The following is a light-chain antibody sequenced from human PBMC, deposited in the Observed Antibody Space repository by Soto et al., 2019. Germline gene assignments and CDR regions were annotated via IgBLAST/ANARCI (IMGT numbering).Light chain of an antibody. CDR3: QQYYTILPLT. V-gene: IGKV4-1*01. J-gene: IGKJ4*01. Sequence: DIVMTQSPDSLAVSLGERATINCKSSQSVLYSSNNKNYLAWYQQKPGQPPKLLIYWASTREFGVPDRFSGSGSGTDFTLTISSLQAEDVAVYCCQQYYTILPLTFGGGTKVEIK. CDR1: QSVLYSSNNKNY. CDR2: WAS.